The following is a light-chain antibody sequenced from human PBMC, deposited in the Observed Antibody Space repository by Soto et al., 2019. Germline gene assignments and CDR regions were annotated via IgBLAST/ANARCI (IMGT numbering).Light chain of an antibody. CDR2: GAS. Sequence: EMVMTQAPATLSVSPGERATLSCRASQSVSSNLAWYQQKPGQAPRLLIYGASTRDTGIPARFSGSGSGTDFTITISSLQSEDFAVYYCQQNNNWPPWTFGPRTKVEIK. CDR3: QQNNNWPPWT. J-gene: IGKJ1*01. V-gene: IGKV3-15*01. CDR1: QSVSSN.